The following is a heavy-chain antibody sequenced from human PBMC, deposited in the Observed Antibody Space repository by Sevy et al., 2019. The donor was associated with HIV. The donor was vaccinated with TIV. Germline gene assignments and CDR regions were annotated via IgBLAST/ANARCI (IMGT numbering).Heavy chain of an antibody. CDR3: AREVVEASFYGMDV. CDR1: GFTFSSFG. CDR2: IWFDGSNT. J-gene: IGHJ6*02. V-gene: IGHV3-33*01. D-gene: IGHD2-2*01. Sequence: GGSLRLSCAASGFTFSSFGMHWVRQAPGKGLEWVAVIWFDGSNTYYADSVKGRFTISRDIAKNTLHLQMNSLRAEDTAVYYCAREVVEASFYGMDVWGQGTLVTVSS.